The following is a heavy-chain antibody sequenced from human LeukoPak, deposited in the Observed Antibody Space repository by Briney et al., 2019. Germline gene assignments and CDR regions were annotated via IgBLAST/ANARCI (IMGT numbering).Heavy chain of an antibody. Sequence: PGGSLRLSCAASGFTFSSYGMHWFRQAPGKGLEWVAVIWYDGSNKYYADSVKGRFTISRDNSKNTLYLQMNSLRAEDTAVYYCARDPNFGYSYGFSGFDPWGQGTLVTVSS. CDR3: ARDPNFGYSYGFSGFDP. D-gene: IGHD5-18*01. J-gene: IGHJ5*02. V-gene: IGHV3-33*01. CDR1: GFTFSSYG. CDR2: IWYDGSNK.